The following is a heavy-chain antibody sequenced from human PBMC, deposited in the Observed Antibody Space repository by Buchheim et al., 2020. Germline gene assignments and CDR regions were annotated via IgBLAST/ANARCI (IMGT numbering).Heavy chain of an antibody. Sequence: EVQLVESGGGLVQPGGSLRLSCAASGFTFSSYDMQWIRQVTGKGLEWVSAVGMAGDTHYSASMRGRFTISRENAKNSLYLQMNNLRAGDTAVYYCARDPSGRGMDVWGQGTT. CDR1: GFTFSSYD. J-gene: IGHJ6*02. CDR3: ARDPSGRGMDV. CDR2: VGMAGDT. V-gene: IGHV3-13*04.